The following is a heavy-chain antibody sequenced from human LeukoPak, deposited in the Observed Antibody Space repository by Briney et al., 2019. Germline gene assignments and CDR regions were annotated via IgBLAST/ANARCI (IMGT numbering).Heavy chain of an antibody. CDR2: IYYSGST. CDR3: ARRPDCSSTSCYSFWFDP. V-gene: IGHV4-30-4*08. CDR1: RGSISSGDYY. D-gene: IGHD2-2*02. J-gene: IGHJ5*02. Sequence: SQTLSLTCTVSRGSISSGDYYWSWIRQPPGKGLEWIGYIYYSGSTYYNPSLKSRVTISVDTSKNQFSLKLSSVTAADTAVYYCARRPDCSSTSCYSFWFDPWGQGTLVTVSS.